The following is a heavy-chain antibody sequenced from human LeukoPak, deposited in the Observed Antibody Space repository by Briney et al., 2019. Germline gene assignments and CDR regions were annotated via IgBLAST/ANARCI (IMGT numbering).Heavy chain of an antibody. CDR1: GYSISSGYY. J-gene: IGHJ5*02. D-gene: IGHD2-2*01. CDR3: ARWYQLLSGFDP. V-gene: IGHV4-38-2*01. CDR2: IYHSGST. Sequence: SETLSLTCAVSGYSISSGYYWGWIQQPPGKGLEWIGSIYHSGSTYYNPSLKSRVTISVDTSKNQFSLKLSSVTAADTAVYYCARWYQLLSGFDPWGQGTLVTVSS.